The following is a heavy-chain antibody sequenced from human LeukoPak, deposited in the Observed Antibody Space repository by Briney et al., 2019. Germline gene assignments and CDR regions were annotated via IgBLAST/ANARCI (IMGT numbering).Heavy chain of an antibody. Sequence: GGSLRLSCAASGFTFSSYSMNWVRQAPGKGLEWVSSISSSSSYIYYADSVKGRFTISRDNAKNSLYLQMNSLRAEDTAVYYCAREISPADSSSAFDSWGQGTLVTVSS. CDR1: GFTFSSYS. J-gene: IGHJ4*02. D-gene: IGHD6-6*01. V-gene: IGHV3-21*01. CDR3: AREISPADSSSAFDS. CDR2: ISSSSSYI.